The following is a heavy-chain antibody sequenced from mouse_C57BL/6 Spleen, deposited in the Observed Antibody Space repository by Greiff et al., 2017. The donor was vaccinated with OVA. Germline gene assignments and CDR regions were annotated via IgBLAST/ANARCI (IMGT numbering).Heavy chain of an antibody. J-gene: IGHJ2*01. D-gene: IGHD2-3*01. CDR2: ISYDGSN. Sequence: EVQLQESGPGLVKPSQSLSLPCSVTGYSITSGYYWNWIRQFPGNKLEWMGYISYDGSNNYNPSLKNRISSTRDTSKNQFFLKVNSVTTEDTATYYCARAIGDGYLYYFDYWGQGTTLTVSS. CDR3: ARAIGDGYLYYFDY. CDR1: GYSITSGYY. V-gene: IGHV3-6*01.